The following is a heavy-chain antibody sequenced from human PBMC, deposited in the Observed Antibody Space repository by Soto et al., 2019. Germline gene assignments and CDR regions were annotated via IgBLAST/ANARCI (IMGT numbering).Heavy chain of an antibody. D-gene: IGHD5-12*01. CDR2: ISGSGGST. V-gene: IGHV3-23*01. Sequence: GGSLRLSCAASGFTFSSYAMSWVRQAPGKGLEWVSAISGSGGSTYYADSVKGRFTISRDNSKNTLYLQMNSLRAEDTAVYYCAKDRLVEMATIGFGRPNYYFDYWGQGTLVTVSS. CDR1: GFTFSSYA. J-gene: IGHJ4*02. CDR3: AKDRLVEMATIGFGRPNYYFDY.